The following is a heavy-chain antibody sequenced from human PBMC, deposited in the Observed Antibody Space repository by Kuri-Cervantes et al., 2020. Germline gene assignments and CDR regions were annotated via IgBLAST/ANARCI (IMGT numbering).Heavy chain of an antibody. D-gene: IGHD3-3*01. CDR3: ARDPDRYDFWSGSCDY. Sequence: ASVKVSCKASGYTFTSYAMHWVRQAPGQRLEWMGWINAGNGNTKYSQKFQGRVTITRDTSASTAYMELSSLRSEDTAVYYCARDPDRYDFWSGSCDYWGQGTLVTVSS. V-gene: IGHV1-3*01. J-gene: IGHJ4*02. CDR2: INAGNGNT. CDR1: GYTFTSYA.